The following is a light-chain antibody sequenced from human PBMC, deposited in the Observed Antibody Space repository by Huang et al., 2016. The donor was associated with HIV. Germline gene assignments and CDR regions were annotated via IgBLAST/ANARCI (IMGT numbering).Light chain of an antibody. J-gene: IGKJ1*01. CDR1: QSLLYSNEYNY. CDR3: MQGLQTPQT. CDR2: LAC. V-gene: IGKV2-28*01. Sequence: DIVLTQSPLSLPVTPGEPASISFRSSQSLLYSNEYNYLHWYLQNPGHSPPRVIPLACNRASGGPDKFSGSGSGTDFTLKIIRVEAEDVGVYYCMQGLQTPQTFGQGTKVEIK.